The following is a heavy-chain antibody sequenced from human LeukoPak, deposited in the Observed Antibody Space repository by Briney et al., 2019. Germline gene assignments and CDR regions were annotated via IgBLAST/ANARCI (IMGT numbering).Heavy chain of an antibody. J-gene: IGHJ5*01. CDR1: GFTFSSYW. CDR2: INNDGTTT. CDR3: VRVPGDS. Sequence: GGSLRLSCAASGFTFSSYWMHWVRQAPGKGLVWVSRINNDGTTTNYADSVQGRFTISRDNAKNTLDLQMNSLRAEDTAVYYCVRVPGDSWGQGTLVTVSS. V-gene: IGHV3-74*01.